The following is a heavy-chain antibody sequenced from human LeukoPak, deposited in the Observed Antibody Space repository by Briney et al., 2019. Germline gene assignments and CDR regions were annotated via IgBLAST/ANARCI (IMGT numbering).Heavy chain of an antibody. J-gene: IGHJ5*02. D-gene: IGHD3-10*01. CDR2: IYYSGST. CDR1: DGSISNYY. Sequence: SETLSLTCTVSDGSISNYYWTWIRQPPGKELGWIGYIYYSGSTKTNPSLKSRVTISVDTSKNQFSLKLSSVTAADTAVYYCARFNHGSGSYLWFDPWGQGTLVTVSS. CDR3: ARFNHGSGSYLWFDP. V-gene: IGHV4-59*01.